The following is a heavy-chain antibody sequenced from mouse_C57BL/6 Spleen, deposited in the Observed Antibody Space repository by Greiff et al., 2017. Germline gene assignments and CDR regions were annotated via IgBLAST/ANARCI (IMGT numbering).Heavy chain of an antibody. CDR1: GYSITSGYY. D-gene: IGHD1-1*01. CDR3: ARDGYGSSYGY. J-gene: IGHJ2*01. V-gene: IGHV3-6*01. Sequence: EVQVVESGPGLVKPSQSLSLTCSVTGYSITSGYYWNWIRQFPGNKLEWMGYISYDGSNNYNPSLKNRISITRDTSKNQFFLKLNSVTTEDTATYYCARDGYGSSYGYWGQGTTLTVSS. CDR2: ISYDGSN.